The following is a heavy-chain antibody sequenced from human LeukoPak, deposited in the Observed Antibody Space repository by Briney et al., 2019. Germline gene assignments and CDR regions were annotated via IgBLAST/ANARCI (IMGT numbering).Heavy chain of an antibody. CDR1: GFTFSDSY. D-gene: IGHD3-22*01. CDR3: ARTRGPLLPEH. V-gene: IGHV3-11*04. CDR2: ISNSGHII. Sequence: GGSLRLSCAASGFTFSDSYMSWIRQSPGKGLEWVSHISNSGHIIYYADSVKGRFTISRDNAKNSLYLQMNSLRAEDTAVYYCARTRGPLLPEHWGQGTLVTVSS. J-gene: IGHJ1*01.